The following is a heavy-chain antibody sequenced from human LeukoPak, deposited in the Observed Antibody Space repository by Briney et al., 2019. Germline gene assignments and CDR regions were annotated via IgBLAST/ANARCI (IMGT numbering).Heavy chain of an antibody. Sequence: PSETLSLTCTVSGDSISSYSWSWIRQPPGKGLEWIGYIYYSGSTNYNPSLKSRVTISEDTSKNQFSLKLTPVTAADTAVYYCARSGYCSGGRCYEHRRFEYWGQGILVSVSS. D-gene: IGHD2-15*01. CDR1: GDSISSYS. J-gene: IGHJ4*02. CDR3: ARSGYCSGGRCYEHRRFEY. V-gene: IGHV4-59*08. CDR2: IYYSGST.